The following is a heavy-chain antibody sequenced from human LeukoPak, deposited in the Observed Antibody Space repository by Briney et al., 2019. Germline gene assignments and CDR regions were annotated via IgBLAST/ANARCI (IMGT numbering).Heavy chain of an antibody. V-gene: IGHV3-23*01. D-gene: IGHD5-24*01. Sequence: GGSLRLSCAASRFTFSSYAMSWVRQAPGKGLEWVSAISGSGGSTYYADSVKGRFTISRDNSKNTLYLQMNSLRAEDTAVYYCAKPAAAVEMATANFDYWGQGTLVTVPS. CDR1: RFTFSSYA. J-gene: IGHJ4*02. CDR3: AKPAAAVEMATANFDY. CDR2: ISGSGGST.